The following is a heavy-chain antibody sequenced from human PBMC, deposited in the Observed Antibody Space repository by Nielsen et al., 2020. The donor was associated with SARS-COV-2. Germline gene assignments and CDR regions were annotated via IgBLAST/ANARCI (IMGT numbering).Heavy chain of an antibody. CDR1: GFTFSSYG. J-gene: IGHJ6*03. CDR2: IWYDGSNK. V-gene: IGHV3-33*01. CDR3: ARSLTAMARHMDV. Sequence: GESLKISCAASGFTFSSYGMHWVRQAPGKGLEWVAVIWYDGSNKYYADSVKGRFTISRDNSKNTLYLQMNSLRAEDTAVYYCARSLTAMARHMDVWGKGTTVTVSS. D-gene: IGHD5-18*01.